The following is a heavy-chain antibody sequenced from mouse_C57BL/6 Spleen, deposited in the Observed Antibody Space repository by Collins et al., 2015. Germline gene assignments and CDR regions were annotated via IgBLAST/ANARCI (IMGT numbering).Heavy chain of an antibody. D-gene: IGHD2-3*01. J-gene: IGHJ2*01. CDR3: ARDDGYSYFDY. Sequence: QVQLQQSGPELVKPGASVKISCKASGYSFTSYYIHWVKQRPGQGLEWIGWIYPGSGNTKYNEKFKGKATLTADTSSSTAYMQLSSLTSEDSAVYYCARDDGYSYFDYWGQGTTLTVPS. CDR1: GYSFTSYY. V-gene: IGHV1-66*01. CDR2: IYPGSGNT.